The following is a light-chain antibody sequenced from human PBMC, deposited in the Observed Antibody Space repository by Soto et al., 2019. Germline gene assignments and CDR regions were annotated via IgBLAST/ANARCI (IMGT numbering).Light chain of an antibody. CDR1: QGISSY. V-gene: IGKV1-8*01. Sequence: AIRMTQSPSTLSASTGDRVTITCRASQGISSYLAWYQQKPGKAPKLLIYAASTLQSGVPSRFSGSGSGTDFTLTIRCLQSEDFATYYCQHYYSYPFTFGPGTKVDIK. CDR3: QHYYSYPFT. CDR2: AAS. J-gene: IGKJ3*01.